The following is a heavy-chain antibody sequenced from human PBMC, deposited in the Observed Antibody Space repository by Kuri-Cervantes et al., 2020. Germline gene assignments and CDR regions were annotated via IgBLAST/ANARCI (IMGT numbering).Heavy chain of an antibody. V-gene: IGHV3-7*01. CDR1: GFTFSSYA. CDR2: IKQDGSEK. D-gene: IGHD3/OR15-3a*01. J-gene: IGHJ4*02. CDR3: AREDWLLGS. Sequence: GGSLRLSCAASGFTFSSYAMSWVRQAPGKGLEWVANIKQDGSEKYYVDSVKGRFTISRDNAKNSLYLQMNSLRAEDTAVYYCAREDWLLGSWGQGTLVTVSS.